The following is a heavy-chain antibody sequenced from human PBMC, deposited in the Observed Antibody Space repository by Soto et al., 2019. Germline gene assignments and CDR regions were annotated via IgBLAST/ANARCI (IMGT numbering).Heavy chain of an antibody. D-gene: IGHD5-18*01. CDR1: GYTFTSYG. Sequence: QVQLVQSGAEVKKPGASVKVSCKASGYTFTSYGISWVRQAPGQGLEWMGWISAYNGNTNYAQKLQGRVTMTTDTSTSTAYMELRSLRSDDTAVYYCAGVVDTAMVYAYYYYGMDVWGQGTTVTVSS. CDR2: ISAYNGNT. V-gene: IGHV1-18*01. CDR3: AGVVDTAMVYAYYYYGMDV. J-gene: IGHJ6*02.